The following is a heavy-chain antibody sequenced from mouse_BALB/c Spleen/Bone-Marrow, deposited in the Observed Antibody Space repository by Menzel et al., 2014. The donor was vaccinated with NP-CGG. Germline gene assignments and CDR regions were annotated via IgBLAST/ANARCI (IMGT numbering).Heavy chain of an antibody. CDR3: ARSGYYGSSYIDY. J-gene: IGHJ2*01. CDR2: INPYNGDT. V-gene: IGHV1-20*01. D-gene: IGHD1-1*01. CDR1: GYSFTGYF. Sequence: SGPDLVKPGASVKLSCKASGYSFTGYFMNWVMQSHGKSLAWIGRINPYNGDTFYNQKFKGKATLTVDKSSSTAHMELRRLTSEESAVYYCARSGYYGSSYIDYWGQGTTLTVSS.